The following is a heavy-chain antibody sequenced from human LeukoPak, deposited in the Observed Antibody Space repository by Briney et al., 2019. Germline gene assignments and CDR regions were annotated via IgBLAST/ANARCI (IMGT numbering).Heavy chain of an antibody. CDR2: ISGSGGST. V-gene: IGHV3-23*01. CDR3: AKGGGGYYPYYFDY. J-gene: IGHJ4*02. CDR1: GFTFSDYY. D-gene: IGHD3-22*01. Sequence: GGSLRLSCAASGFTFSDYYMSWVRQAPGKGLEWVSAISGSGGSTYYADSVKGRFTISRDNSKNTLYLQMNSLRAEDTAVYYCAKGGGGYYPYYFDYWGQGTLVTVSS.